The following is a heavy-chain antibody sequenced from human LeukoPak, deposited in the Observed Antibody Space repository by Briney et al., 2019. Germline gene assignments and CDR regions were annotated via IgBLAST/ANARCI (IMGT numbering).Heavy chain of an antibody. CDR1: GFTVSSNY. Sequence: GGSLRLSCAASGFTVSSNYMSWVRQAPGKGLEWVSVIYSGGSTYYADSVKGRFTISRDNSKNTLYLQMNSLRAEDTAVYYCAREISRSEDGDYSYYYYMDVWGKGTTVTVSS. CDR3: AREISRSEDGDYSYYYYMDV. CDR2: IYSGGST. D-gene: IGHD4-17*01. J-gene: IGHJ6*03. V-gene: IGHV3-53*01.